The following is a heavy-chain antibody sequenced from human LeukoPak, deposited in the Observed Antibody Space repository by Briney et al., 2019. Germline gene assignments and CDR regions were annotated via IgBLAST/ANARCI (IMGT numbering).Heavy chain of an antibody. CDR2: ISYDGSNK. J-gene: IGHJ3*02. D-gene: IGHD1-26*01. CDR1: GFTFSSYA. Sequence: GGSLRLSCAASGFTFSSYAMHWVRQAPGKGLEWVAVISYDGSNKYYADSVKGRFTISRDNSKNTLYLQMNSLGAEDTAVYYCARGGSYLSAFDIWGQGTMVTASS. CDR3: ARGGSYLSAFDI. V-gene: IGHV3-30*14.